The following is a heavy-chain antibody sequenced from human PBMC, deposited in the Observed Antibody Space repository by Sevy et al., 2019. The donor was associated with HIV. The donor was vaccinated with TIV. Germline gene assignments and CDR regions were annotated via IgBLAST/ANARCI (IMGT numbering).Heavy chain of an antibody. CDR1: GFNISSAS. Sequence: GGSLRLSCGGSGFNISSASMNWVRQAPGKGLEWVGRIKGKTDGETTDYAAPVNGRFIISRDDSGKTVYVQLTSVKTEDTAMYFCTTRPYGSIIDYWGQGTLVTVSS. CDR2: IKGKTDGETT. D-gene: IGHD3-10*01. V-gene: IGHV3-15*07. CDR3: TTRPYGSIIDY. J-gene: IGHJ4*02.